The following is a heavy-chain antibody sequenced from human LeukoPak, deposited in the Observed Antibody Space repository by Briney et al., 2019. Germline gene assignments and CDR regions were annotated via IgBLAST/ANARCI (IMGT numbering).Heavy chain of an antibody. D-gene: IGHD3-10*02. J-gene: IGHJ6*04. Sequence: GRSLRLSCAASGFTFSSYEMNWVRQAPGKGLEWVSYISSSGGTIYYADSVKGRFTISRDNAKNSLYLQMNSLRVEDTAVYYCAELGITMIGGVWGKGTTVTISS. CDR2: ISSSGGTI. CDR3: AELGITMIGGV. CDR1: GFTFSSYE. V-gene: IGHV3-48*03.